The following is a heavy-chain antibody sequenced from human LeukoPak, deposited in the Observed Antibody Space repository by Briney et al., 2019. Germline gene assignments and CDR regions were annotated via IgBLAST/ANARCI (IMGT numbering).Heavy chain of an antibody. J-gene: IGHJ3*02. CDR3: ARVGRLQSFDAFDI. Sequence: PGGSLRLSCAASGFPFSYYWMHWVRQAPGKGLVWISRIDGDGSSTSYADSVKGRFSTSRDNAKNTVYLQMDSLRAEDTAVYYCARVGRLQSFDAFDIWGQGTTVTVSS. D-gene: IGHD4-11*01. V-gene: IGHV3-74*01. CDR1: GFPFSYYW. CDR2: IDGDGSST.